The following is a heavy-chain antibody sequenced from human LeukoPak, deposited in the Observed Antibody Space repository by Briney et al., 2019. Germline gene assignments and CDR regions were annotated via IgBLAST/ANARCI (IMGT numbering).Heavy chain of an antibody. Sequence: GGALRLSCAASGFTFSSYDMTWVRQAPGRGLEWVSSIRPSGDNTYYGDSVKGRFTISRDDSKSTVYLQMNNMRVDDTAIYYCARVAGWHWFDPWGQGTLVTVSS. CDR2: IRPSGDNT. V-gene: IGHV3-23*01. D-gene: IGHD6-19*01. CDR3: ARVAGWHWFDP. CDR1: GFTFSSYD. J-gene: IGHJ5*02.